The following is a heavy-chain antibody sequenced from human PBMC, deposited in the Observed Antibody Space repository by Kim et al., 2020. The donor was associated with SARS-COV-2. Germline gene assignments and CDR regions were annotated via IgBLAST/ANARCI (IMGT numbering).Heavy chain of an antibody. Sequence: GGSLRLSCAASGFTFSDYYMSWIRQAPGKGLEWVSYISSSGSTIYYADSVKGRFTISRDNAKNSLYLQMNSLRAEDTAVYYCARDYYDSSGYYYFHSYYYVMDVWGQGTTVAVSS. CDR1: GFTFSDYY. CDR3: ARDYYDSSGYYYFHSYYYVMDV. CDR2: ISSSGSTI. V-gene: IGHV3-11*04. J-gene: IGHJ6*02. D-gene: IGHD3-22*01.